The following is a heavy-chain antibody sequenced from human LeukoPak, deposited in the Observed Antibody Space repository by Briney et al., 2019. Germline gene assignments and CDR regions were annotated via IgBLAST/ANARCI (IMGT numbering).Heavy chain of an antibody. D-gene: IGHD3-16*01. CDR3: ARETSQKGAHYMDV. Sequence: SQTLSLTCTVPGGSISSGSYYWSWIRQPAGKGLEWIGRIYTSGSTNYNPSLKSRVTISVDTSKNQFSLKVSSVTAADTAVYYCARETSQKGAHYMDVWGKGTTVTISS. J-gene: IGHJ6*03. V-gene: IGHV4-61*02. CDR1: GGSISSGSYY. CDR2: IYTSGST.